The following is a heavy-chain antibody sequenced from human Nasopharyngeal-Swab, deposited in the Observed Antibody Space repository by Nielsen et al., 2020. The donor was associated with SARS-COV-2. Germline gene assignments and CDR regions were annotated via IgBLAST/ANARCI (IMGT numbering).Heavy chain of an antibody. J-gene: IGHJ4*02. V-gene: IGHV4-34*01. CDR1: CGSFRGFY. CDR3: ARSRAALLWFGEYQHIFDY. CDR2: INNCGST. Sequence: SQTLSLTCAVHCGSFRGFYRSWIRQPPGKGPEWIGEINNCGSTNYNPSLKSRVTISVDTSKNQFSLKLSSVTAADTAVYYCARSRAALLWFGEYQHIFDYWGQGTLVTVSS. D-gene: IGHD3-10*01.